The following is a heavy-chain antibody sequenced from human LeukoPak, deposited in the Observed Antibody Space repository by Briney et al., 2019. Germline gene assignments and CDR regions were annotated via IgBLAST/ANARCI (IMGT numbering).Heavy chain of an antibody. CDR3: ARDDCSTTPCYAY. V-gene: IGHV3-33*01. CDR1: GFTFTNYG. CDR2: IWYDGSKT. D-gene: IGHD2-2*01. Sequence: HAGRFLGLSCTTSGFTFTNYGINWVRQAPGKGLEWVAAIWYDGSKTSYTDSVKGRFTVSRDISKNTVYLQMNGLKAEDTAVYYCARDDCSTTPCYAYWGQGTLVTVSS. J-gene: IGHJ4*02.